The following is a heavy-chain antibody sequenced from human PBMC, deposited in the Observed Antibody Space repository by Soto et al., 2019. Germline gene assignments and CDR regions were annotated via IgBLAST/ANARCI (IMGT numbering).Heavy chain of an antibody. CDR1: GFTFSNAW. V-gene: IGHV3-15*01. J-gene: IGHJ4*02. CDR3: TAQITPPYYDFWSGYSDY. D-gene: IGHD3-3*01. Sequence: WSLRLSCAASGFTFSNAWMSWVRQAPGKGLEWVGRIKSKTDGGTTDYAAPVKGRFTISRDDSKNTLYLQMNSLKTEDTAVYYCTAQITPPYYDFWSGYSDYWGQGTLVTVSS. CDR2: IKSKTDGGTT.